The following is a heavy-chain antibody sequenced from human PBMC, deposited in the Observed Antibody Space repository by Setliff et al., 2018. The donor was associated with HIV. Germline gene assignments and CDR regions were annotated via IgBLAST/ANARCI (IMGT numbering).Heavy chain of an antibody. J-gene: IGHJ6*02. CDR3: ARIPTGTTLYYYRLDV. V-gene: IGHV1-18*01. CDR2: ISAYNGNT. CDR1: GYTFTSYP. D-gene: IGHD1-1*01. Sequence: ASVKVSCKASGYTFTSYPITWVRQAPGQGLEWMGWISAYNGNTNYAQKLQGRVTMTTDTSTSTAYMELRSLRSDDTAVYYCARIPTGTTLYYYRLDVWGQGTTVT.